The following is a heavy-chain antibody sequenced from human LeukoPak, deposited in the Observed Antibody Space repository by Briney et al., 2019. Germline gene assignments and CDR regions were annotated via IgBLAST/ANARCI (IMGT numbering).Heavy chain of an antibody. CDR1: GFTFSSYS. CDR2: ISSSSSYI. V-gene: IGHV3-21*01. Sequence: TGGSLRLSCAASGFTFSSYSMNWVRQAPGKGLEWVSSISSSSSYIYYADSVQGRFTISRDNAKNSLYLQMNSLRAEDTAVYYCARVVDAFDIWGQGTMVTVSS. CDR3: ARVVDAFDI. J-gene: IGHJ3*02.